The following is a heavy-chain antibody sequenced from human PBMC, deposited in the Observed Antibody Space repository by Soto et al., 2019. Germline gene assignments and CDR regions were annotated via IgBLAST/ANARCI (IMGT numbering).Heavy chain of an antibody. CDR3: ARGVAVRSGAGDFDY. CDR2: TYYRSKWYN. Sequence: SQTLSLTCAISGDGVSSNSAAWNWIRQSPSRGLEWLGRTYYRSKWYNDYAVSVKSRITINPDTSKNQFSLQLNSVTPEDTALYYCARGVAVRSGAGDFDYWGQGTLVTVSS. CDR1: GDGVSSNSAA. V-gene: IGHV6-1*01. D-gene: IGHD3-3*01. J-gene: IGHJ4*02.